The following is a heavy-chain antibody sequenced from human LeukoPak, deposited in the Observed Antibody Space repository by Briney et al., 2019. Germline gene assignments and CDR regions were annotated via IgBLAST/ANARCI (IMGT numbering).Heavy chain of an antibody. V-gene: IGHV3-7*01. CDR1: GFTFSNYW. Sequence: GGSLRLSCAGSGFTFSNYWMSWVRQAPGKGLEWVANIKQDGSEKYYVDSVKGRFTISRVNAKNSLYLQMNSLRAEDTAVYYCLRGVRAPDYWGQGTLVTVSS. CDR2: IKQDGSEK. CDR3: LRGVRAPDY. J-gene: IGHJ4*02.